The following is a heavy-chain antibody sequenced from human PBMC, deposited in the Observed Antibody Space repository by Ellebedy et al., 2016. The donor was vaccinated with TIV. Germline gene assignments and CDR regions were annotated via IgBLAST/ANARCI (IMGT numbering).Heavy chain of an antibody. CDR1: GFTFSNYN. D-gene: IGHD6-19*01. V-gene: IGHV3-48*01. J-gene: IGHJ4*02. CDR2: ISRSSTTI. CDR3: AGLTVAGGHY. Sequence: GESLKISCAASGFTFSNYNMNWVRQAPGKGLQWISYISRSSTTIYYADSVKDRFTISRDNAKNSLFLQMNSLRADDTAVYYCAGLTVAGGHYWGQGTLVTVSS.